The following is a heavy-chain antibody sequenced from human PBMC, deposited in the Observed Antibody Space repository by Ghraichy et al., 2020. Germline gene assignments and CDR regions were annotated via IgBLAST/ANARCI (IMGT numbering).Heavy chain of an antibody. CDR1: GFTFSSFA. D-gene: IGHD3-22*01. J-gene: IGHJ6*03. CDR2: ISSNGVST. Sequence: GGSLRLSCSASGFTFSSFAMHWVRQAPGKGLEYVSAISSNGVSTCYADSVKCRFTISRDNSKNTLYIQMSSLRAEDTAVYYCLKDLYYDSSGYSIPDYYYMDVWGKGTTVTVSS. CDR3: LKDLYYDSSGYSIPDYYYMDV. V-gene: IGHV3-64*05.